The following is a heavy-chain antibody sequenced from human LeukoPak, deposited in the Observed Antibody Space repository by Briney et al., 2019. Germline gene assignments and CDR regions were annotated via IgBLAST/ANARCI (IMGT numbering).Heavy chain of an antibody. D-gene: IGHD6-19*01. CDR3: ARDVDSGWSIYYFDY. J-gene: IGHJ4*02. Sequence: RAGGSLRLSCAASGFTFDDYGMSWVRQAPGKGLEWVSGINWNGGSTGYADSVKGRFTISRDNAKNSLYLQMNSLRAEDTALYYCARDVDSGWSIYYFDYWGQGTLVTVSS. V-gene: IGHV3-20*04. CDR1: GFTFDDYG. CDR2: INWNGGST.